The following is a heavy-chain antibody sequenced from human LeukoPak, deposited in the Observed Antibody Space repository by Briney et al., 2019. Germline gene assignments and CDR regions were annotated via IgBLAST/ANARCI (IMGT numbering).Heavy chain of an antibody. CDR2: INPNGGGT. J-gene: IGHJ4*02. CDR1: GYTFTRYY. V-gene: IGHV1-2*04. D-gene: IGHD6-13*01. Sequence: GASVKVSCKASGYTFTRYYMHWVRQAPGQGLEWMGWINPNGGGTNYAQKFQGWVTMTRDTSISTAYMELSRLRSDDTAVYYCATSIAAAGHAFDYWGQGTLVTVPS. CDR3: ATSIAAAGHAFDY.